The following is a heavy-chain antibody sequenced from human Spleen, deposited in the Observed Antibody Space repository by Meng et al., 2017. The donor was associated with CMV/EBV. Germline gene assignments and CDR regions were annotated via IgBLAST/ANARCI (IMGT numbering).Heavy chain of an antibody. CDR1: GFTFSRYS. V-gene: IGHV3-21*01. CDR2: ISSSSSYI. Sequence: SGFTFSRYSMNWVRQAPGKGLEWVSSISSSSSYIYYADSVKGRFTISRDNAKNSLYLQMNSLRAEDTAVYYCARSSGYNSMNYFDYWGQGTLVTVSS. CDR3: ARSSGYNSMNYFDY. D-gene: IGHD5-12*01. J-gene: IGHJ4*02.